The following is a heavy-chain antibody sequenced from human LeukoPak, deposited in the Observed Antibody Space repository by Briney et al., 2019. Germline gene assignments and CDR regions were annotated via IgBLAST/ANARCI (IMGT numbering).Heavy chain of an antibody. Sequence: GGSLRLSCAASGFTFSNYAMSWVRQAPGKGLEWVSTISDRGGSTYYADSVKGRFTISRDNSKNSLYLQMNSLRAEDTAVYYCARVNYVWGSYRFPQGGFDYWGQGTLVTVSS. CDR3: ARVNYVWGSYRFPQGGFDY. V-gene: IGHV3-23*01. CDR2: ISDRGGST. D-gene: IGHD3-16*02. J-gene: IGHJ4*02. CDR1: GFTFSNYA.